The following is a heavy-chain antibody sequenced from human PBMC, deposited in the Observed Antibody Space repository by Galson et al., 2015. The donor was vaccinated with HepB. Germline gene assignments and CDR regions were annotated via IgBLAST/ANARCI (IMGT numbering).Heavy chain of an antibody. CDR1: GFSFSTYA. CDR3: AKDALSRDCSGDNCFPFFFDF. D-gene: IGHD2-15*01. CDR2: ISGNGDGT. J-gene: IGHJ4*02. Sequence: SLRLSCAASGFSFSTYAMSWVRQAPGKGLEWLSAISGNGDGTYYADSVRGRFTISRDNSRNTLYLEMDSLRGDDTAVYYCAKDALSRDCSGDNCFPFFFDFWGQGTLVTVSS. V-gene: IGHV3-23*01.